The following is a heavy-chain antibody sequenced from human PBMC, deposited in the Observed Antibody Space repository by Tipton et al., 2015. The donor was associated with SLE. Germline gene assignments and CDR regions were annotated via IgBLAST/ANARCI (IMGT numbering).Heavy chain of an antibody. CDR3: AREATGGPDY. J-gene: IGHJ4*02. CDR2: LYYSGST. Sequence: GLVKPSETLSLICTVSGGSISSYYWSWIRQPPGKGLEWIGYLYYSGSTNYNPSLKGRVSISVDTSKNQFSLKLTSVTAADTAVYYCAREATGGPDYWGQGTLVTVSS. V-gene: IGHV4-59*01. CDR1: GGSISSYY. D-gene: IGHD7-27*01.